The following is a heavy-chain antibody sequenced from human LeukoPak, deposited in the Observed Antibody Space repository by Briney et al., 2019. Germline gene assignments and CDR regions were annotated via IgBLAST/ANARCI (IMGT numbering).Heavy chain of an antibody. D-gene: IGHD3-10*01. V-gene: IGHV6-1*01. J-gene: IGHJ4*02. CDR3: ARAHYQYFDY. CDR2: TYYRSRWYN. Sequence: QTLTLTCAISGDSVSSDGAAWNWIRQSPSRGLEWLGRTYYRSRWYNDYAVSVKSRITINPDTYKNQFSLQLNSVTPEGTAVYYCARAHYQYFDYWGQGTLVSVST. CDR1: GDSVSSDGAA.